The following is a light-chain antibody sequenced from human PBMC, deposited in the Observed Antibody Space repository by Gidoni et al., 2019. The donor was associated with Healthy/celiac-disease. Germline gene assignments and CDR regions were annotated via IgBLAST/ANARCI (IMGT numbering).Light chain of an antibody. Sequence: DIQMTQSPSSLSASVGDRVTITRRGSQSISSYLNWYQQKPGKAPKLLIYAASSLQSGVPSRFSGSGSGTDFTLTISSLQPEDFATYYCQQSYNTPPFTFGPGTKVDIK. V-gene: IGKV1-39*01. CDR3: QQSYNTPPFT. J-gene: IGKJ3*01. CDR2: AAS. CDR1: QSISSY.